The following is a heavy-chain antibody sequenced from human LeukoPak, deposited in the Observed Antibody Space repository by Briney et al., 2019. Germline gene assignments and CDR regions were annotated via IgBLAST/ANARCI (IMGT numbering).Heavy chain of an antibody. J-gene: IGHJ3*02. V-gene: IGHV4-34*01. Sequence: PSETLSLTCAVYGGSFSGYYWSWIRQPPGKGLEWIGEINHSGSTNYNPSLKSRVTISVDTSKNQFSLKLSSVTAADTAVYYCASTAVDGNFAFDIWSQGTMVTVSS. D-gene: IGHD6-19*01. CDR1: GGSFSGYY. CDR3: ASTAVDGNFAFDI. CDR2: INHSGST.